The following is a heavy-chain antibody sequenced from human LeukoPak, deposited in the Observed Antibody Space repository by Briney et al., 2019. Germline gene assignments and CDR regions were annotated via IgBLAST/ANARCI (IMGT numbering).Heavy chain of an antibody. J-gene: IGHJ4*02. D-gene: IGHD3-3*01. CDR2: IRYDGSNK. V-gene: IGHV3-30*02. CDR1: GFTFNNYG. Sequence: GGSLRLSCAASGFTFNNYGMHWVRQAPGKGLEWVAFIRYDGSNKYYADSVKGRFTISRDNSKNTLYLQMNSLRAEDTAVYYCARTPNDFWSGYFDYWGQGTLVTVSS. CDR3: ARTPNDFWSGYFDY.